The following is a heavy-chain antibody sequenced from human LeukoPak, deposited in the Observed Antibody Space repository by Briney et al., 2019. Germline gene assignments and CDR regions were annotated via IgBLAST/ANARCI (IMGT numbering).Heavy chain of an antibody. Sequence: SETLSLTCTVSGDSISSYYWSWIRQPPGKGLEWIATIYYSGSTYYNPSLKSRVTISVDTSKNQFSLELNSVTAADTAVYYCARRGKLAHFDYWGQGTLVTVSS. D-gene: IGHD1-1*01. CDR3: ARRGKLAHFDY. CDR1: GDSISSYY. V-gene: IGHV4-59*04. J-gene: IGHJ4*02. CDR2: IYYSGST.